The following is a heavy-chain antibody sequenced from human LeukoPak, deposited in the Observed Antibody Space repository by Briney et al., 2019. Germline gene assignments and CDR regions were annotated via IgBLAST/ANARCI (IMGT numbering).Heavy chain of an antibody. J-gene: IGHJ6*02. CDR3: ARDRSIYFYGMDV. CDR2: ISYDGNNK. Sequence: AGGSLRLSCAASGFTFSNHGMHWVRQAPGKGLEWVAVISYDGNNKYYTDSVKGRFTISRDNSRNTLYLQMNSLRAEDTAVYYCARDRSIYFYGMDVRGQGTTVTVSS. V-gene: IGHV3-30*03. CDR1: GFTFSNHG. D-gene: IGHD6-6*01.